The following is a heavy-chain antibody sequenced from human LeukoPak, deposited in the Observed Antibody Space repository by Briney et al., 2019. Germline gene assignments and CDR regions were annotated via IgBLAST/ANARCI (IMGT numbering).Heavy chain of an antibody. J-gene: IGHJ4*02. Sequence: GGSLRLSRAASGFTFSDYYMSWIRQAPGKGLEWVSAISGSGGSTYYADSVKGRFTISRDNSKNTLYLQMNSLRAEDTAVYYCAKRQVGATLFDYWGQGTLVTVSS. CDR3: AKRQVGATLFDY. D-gene: IGHD1-26*01. CDR1: GFTFSDYY. CDR2: ISGSGGST. V-gene: IGHV3-23*01.